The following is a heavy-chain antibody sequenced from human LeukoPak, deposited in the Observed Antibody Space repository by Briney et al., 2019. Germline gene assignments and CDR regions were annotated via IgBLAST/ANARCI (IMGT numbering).Heavy chain of an antibody. CDR3: ARVGDWNDLVY. CDR2: IYYSGST. D-gene: IGHD1-1*01. V-gene: IGHV4-59*01. J-gene: IGHJ4*02. CDR1: GGSISSYY. Sequence: PSETLSLTCTVSGGSISSYYRSWIRQPPGKGLEWIGYIYYSGSTNYNPSLKSRVTISVDTSKNQFSLKLSSVTAADTAVYYCARVGDWNDLVYWGQGTLVTVSS.